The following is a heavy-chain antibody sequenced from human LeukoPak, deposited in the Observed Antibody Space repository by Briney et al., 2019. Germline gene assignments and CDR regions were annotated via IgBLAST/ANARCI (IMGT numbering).Heavy chain of an antibody. V-gene: IGHV3-30-3*01. Sequence: GRSLRLSCAASGFTFSSYAMHWVRQAPGKGLEWVAVISYDGSNKYYADSVKGRFTISRDNAKNSLYLQMNSLRAEDTAVYYCARESAAINYYYYGMDVWGQGTTVTVSS. D-gene: IGHD2-2*02. CDR2: ISYDGSNK. CDR3: ARESAAINYYYYGMDV. CDR1: GFTFSSYA. J-gene: IGHJ6*02.